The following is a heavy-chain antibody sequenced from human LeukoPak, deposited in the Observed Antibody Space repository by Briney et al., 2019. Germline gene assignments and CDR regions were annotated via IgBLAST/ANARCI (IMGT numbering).Heavy chain of an antibody. CDR3: ARARYPYYDSSGYYYN. V-gene: IGHV1-46*01. Sequence: ASVKVSCKASGYTFTSNYMHWVRQAPGQGLEWMGIINPSGGSTSYAQKFQGRVTMTRDTSTSTVYMELSSLRSEDTAVYYCARARYPYYDSSGYYYNWGQGTLVTVSS. D-gene: IGHD3-22*01. CDR1: GYTFTSNY. CDR2: INPSGGST. J-gene: IGHJ4*02.